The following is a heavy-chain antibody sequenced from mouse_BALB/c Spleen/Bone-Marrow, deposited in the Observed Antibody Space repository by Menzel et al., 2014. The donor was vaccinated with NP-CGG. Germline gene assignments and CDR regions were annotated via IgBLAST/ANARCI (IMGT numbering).Heavy chain of an antibody. CDR1: GYTFSSYW. V-gene: IGHV1-9*01. CDR2: ILPGSGST. Sequence: QVQLQQSGAELMKPGASVKISCKATGYTFSSYWIEWVKQRPGHGLEWIGEILPGSGSTNYNEKFKGKATLTADTSSNTAYMQLSSLTSEDSAVYSCARYYRYDYWGQGTTLTVSS. J-gene: IGHJ2*01. CDR3: ARYYRYDY. D-gene: IGHD2-14*01.